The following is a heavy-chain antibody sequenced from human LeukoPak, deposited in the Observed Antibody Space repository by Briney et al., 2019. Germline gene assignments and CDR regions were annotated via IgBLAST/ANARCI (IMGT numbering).Heavy chain of an antibody. V-gene: IGHV3-23*01. CDR1: VSTFSSYA. Sequence: GWSLRLSRAAPVSTFSSYAMSWVHPAPGQGLQCVSPISGSGGSTYYADSVKGRFTISRDNSKNTLYLQMNSLRAEDTAVYYCAKGSGSYYPGLCFDYWGQGTLVTVSS. CDR3: AKGSGSYYPGLCFDY. J-gene: IGHJ4*02. CDR2: ISGSGGST. D-gene: IGHD3-10*01.